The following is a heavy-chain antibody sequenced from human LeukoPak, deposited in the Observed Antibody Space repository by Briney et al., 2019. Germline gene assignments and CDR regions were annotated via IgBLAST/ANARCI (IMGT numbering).Heavy chain of an antibody. Sequence: GGSLRLSCAASGFTFSSYAMSWVRQAPGKGLEWVSAISGSGGSTYYADSVKGRFTISRDNSKNTLYLQMNSLRAEDTAVYYCARAKVRGVIIKSFDYWGQGTLATVSS. CDR3: ARAKVRGVIIKSFDY. V-gene: IGHV3-23*01. J-gene: IGHJ4*02. CDR2: ISGSGGST. D-gene: IGHD3-10*01. CDR1: GFTFSSYA.